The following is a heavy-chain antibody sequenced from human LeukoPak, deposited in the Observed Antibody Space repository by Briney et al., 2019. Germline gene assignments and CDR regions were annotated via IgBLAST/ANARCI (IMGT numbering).Heavy chain of an antibody. CDR1: GFTFSGYE. CDR2: ITSSGKTI. CDR3: ARESPHCSGVSCFFDY. D-gene: IGHD2-15*01. Sequence: GGSLRLSCAASGFTFSGYEMNWVRQVPGKGLEWVSYITSSGKTINYVDSVKGRFTISRDNAKNSLYLQMISLTAEDTAVYYCARESPHCSGVSCFFDYWGQGTLVTVSS. J-gene: IGHJ4*02. V-gene: IGHV3-48*03.